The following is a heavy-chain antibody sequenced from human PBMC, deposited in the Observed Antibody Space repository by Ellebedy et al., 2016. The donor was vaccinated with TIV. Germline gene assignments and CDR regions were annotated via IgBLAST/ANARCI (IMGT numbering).Heavy chain of an antibody. Sequence: GGSLRLSXAASGFTFSSYSMTWVRQAPGKGLEWVAVIWYDGSNKYYADSVKGRFTISRDNSKNTLYLQMNSLRAEDTAVYYCAKDGGDHWGQGTLVTVSS. CDR3: AKDGGDH. D-gene: IGHD3-16*01. CDR2: IWYDGSNK. V-gene: IGHV3-33*06. J-gene: IGHJ4*02. CDR1: GFTFSSYS.